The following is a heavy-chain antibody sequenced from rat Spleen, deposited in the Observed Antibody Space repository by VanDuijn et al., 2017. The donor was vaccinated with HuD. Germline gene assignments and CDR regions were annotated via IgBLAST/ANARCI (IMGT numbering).Heavy chain of an antibody. Sequence: EVQLVESDGGLVQPGRSLKLSCAASGFTFSDYYMAWVRQAPKKGLEWVATITSGGSNTYYLDSVKGRFTISRDNAKSTLYLQMDSLRSEDTATYYCAKNIYYSSYLYYFDYWGQGVMVTVSS. CDR2: ITSGGSNT. CDR3: AKNIYYSSYLYYFDY. J-gene: IGHJ2*01. V-gene: IGHV5-7*01. D-gene: IGHD1-2*01. CDR1: GFTFSDYY.